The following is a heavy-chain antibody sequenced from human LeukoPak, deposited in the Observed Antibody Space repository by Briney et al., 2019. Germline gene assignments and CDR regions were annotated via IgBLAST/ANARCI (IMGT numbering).Heavy chain of an antibody. D-gene: IGHD6-19*01. Sequence: PSETLSLTCTVSGGSIGSYYWSWIRQPPGKGLEWIGYIYYSGSTNYNPSLKSRVTISVDTSKNQFSLKLSSVTAADTAVYYCARDPAVAGSSAYYGMDVWGQGTTFTVSS. CDR1: GGSIGSYY. V-gene: IGHV4-59*01. CDR2: IYYSGST. J-gene: IGHJ6*02. CDR3: ARDPAVAGSSAYYGMDV.